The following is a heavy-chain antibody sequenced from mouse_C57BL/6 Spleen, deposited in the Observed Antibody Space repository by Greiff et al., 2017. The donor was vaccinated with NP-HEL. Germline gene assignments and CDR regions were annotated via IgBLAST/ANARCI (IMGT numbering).Heavy chain of an antibody. CDR1: GFSLTSYG. CDR3: AKNNYDGYSYYFDY. D-gene: IGHD2-3*01. J-gene: IGHJ2*01. CDR2: IWRGGST. Sequence: VKLVESGPGLVQPSQSLSITCTVSGFSLTSYGVHWVRQSPGKGLEWLGVIWRGGSTDYNAAFMSRLSITKDNSKSQVFFKMNSLQADDTAIYYCAKNNYDGYSYYFDYWGQGTTLTVSS. V-gene: IGHV2-5*01.